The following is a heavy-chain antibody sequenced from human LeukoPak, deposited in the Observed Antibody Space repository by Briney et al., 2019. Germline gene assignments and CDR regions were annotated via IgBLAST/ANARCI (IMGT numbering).Heavy chain of an antibody. J-gene: IGHJ4*02. CDR2: ISAYNGNT. CDR1: GYTFTSYG. Sequence: ASVKVSCKASGYTFTSYGISWVRQAPGQGLEWMGWISAYNGNTNYAQKLQGRVTMTTDTSTSTAYMELRSLRSDDTAVYYCARDGRFLEWLLGYFDYWGQGTLVTVCS. CDR3: ARDGRFLEWLLGYFDY. D-gene: IGHD3-3*01. V-gene: IGHV1-18*01.